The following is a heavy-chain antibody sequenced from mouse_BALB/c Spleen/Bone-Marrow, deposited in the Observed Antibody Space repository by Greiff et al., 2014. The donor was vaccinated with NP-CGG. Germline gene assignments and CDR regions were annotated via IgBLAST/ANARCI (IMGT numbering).Heavy chain of an antibody. CDR2: IDPETGGT. D-gene: IGHD2-2*01. J-gene: IGHJ4*01. CDR1: GYKFTDYE. V-gene: IGHV1-15*01. CDR3: TREGIYFGYDVPMDY. Sequence: QVQLKESGAELVRPGASVTLSCKASGYKFTDYEMHWVKQTPEHGLEWIGSIDPETGGTAYNQNFKGKATLTADRSSTTAYMELRSLTSEDSAVYYCTREGIYFGYDVPMDYWGQGTSVTVSS.